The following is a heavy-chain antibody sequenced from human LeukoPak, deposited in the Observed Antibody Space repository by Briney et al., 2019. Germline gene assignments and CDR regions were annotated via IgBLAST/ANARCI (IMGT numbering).Heavy chain of an antibody. CDR2: IRSDGSNK. Sequence: GGSLRLSCAASGFTFSNYGIHWVRQAPGKGLEWVTFIRSDGSNKYYADSVKGRFTISRDNSKNTLYLQMNSLRTEDTAVYYCAKDGRPYTYGFYVDYWGQGTLVTVSS. CDR1: GFTFSNYG. J-gene: IGHJ4*02. CDR3: AKDGRPYTYGFYVDY. D-gene: IGHD5-18*01. V-gene: IGHV3-30*02.